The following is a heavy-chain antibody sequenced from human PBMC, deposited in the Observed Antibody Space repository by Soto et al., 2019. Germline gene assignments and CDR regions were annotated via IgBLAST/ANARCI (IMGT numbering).Heavy chain of an antibody. CDR1: VFTFRNYA. CDR2: VSGSGGST. V-gene: IGHV3-23*01. Sequence: GGSLRLSCAASVFTFRNYAMNWVRQAPGKGLEWVSGVSGSGGSTFYADSVKGRFTISRDNSKNTLYLQMNSLRAEDTAVYYCAKDYYGSGSYYIDYWGQGTLVTVSS. CDR3: AKDYYGSGSYYIDY. J-gene: IGHJ4*02. D-gene: IGHD3-10*01.